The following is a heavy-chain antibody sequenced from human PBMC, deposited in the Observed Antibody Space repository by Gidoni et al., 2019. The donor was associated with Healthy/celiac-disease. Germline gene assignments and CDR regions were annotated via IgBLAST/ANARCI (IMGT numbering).Heavy chain of an antibody. CDR3: ARGPLRALVAARASWYFDL. D-gene: IGHD6-6*01. V-gene: IGHV4-34*01. CDR2: INHSGST. Sequence: QVQLQQWGAGLLKPSETLSLTCAVYGGSFSGYYWSWIRQPPGKGLEWIGEINHSGSTNYNPSLKSLVTISVDTSKNQFSLKLSSVTAADTAVYYCARGPLRALVAARASWYFDLWGRGTLVTVSS. CDR1: GGSFSGYY. J-gene: IGHJ2*01.